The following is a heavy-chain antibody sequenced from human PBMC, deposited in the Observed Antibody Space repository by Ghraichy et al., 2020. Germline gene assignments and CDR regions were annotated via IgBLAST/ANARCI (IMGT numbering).Heavy chain of an antibody. J-gene: IGHJ6*02. CDR3: AVSRRMVRGVSGYYYYYGMDV. Sequence: SQTLSLTCTVSGGSISSYYWSWIRQPPGKGLEWIGYIYYSGSTNYNPSLKSRVTISVDTSKNQFSLKLSSVTAADTAVYYCAVSRRMVRGVSGYYYYYGMDVWGQGTTVTVSS. V-gene: IGHV4-59*01. D-gene: IGHD3-10*01. CDR1: GGSISSYY. CDR2: IYYSGST.